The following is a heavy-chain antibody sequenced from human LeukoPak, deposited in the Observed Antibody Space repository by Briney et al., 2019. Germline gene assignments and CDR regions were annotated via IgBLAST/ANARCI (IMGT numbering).Heavy chain of an antibody. CDR1: GFMSSSYG. CDR2: IRYDGSNK. Sequence: GGSLRLSCAASGFMSSSYGMHWVRQAPGKGLEWVAFIRYDGSNKYYADSVKGRFTISRDNSKNTLYLQMNSLRAEDTAVYYWAKGAGTTVITFFNYWAQETWFTASS. V-gene: IGHV3-30*02. D-gene: IGHD4-11*01. CDR3: AKGAGTTVITFFNY. J-gene: IGHJ4*02.